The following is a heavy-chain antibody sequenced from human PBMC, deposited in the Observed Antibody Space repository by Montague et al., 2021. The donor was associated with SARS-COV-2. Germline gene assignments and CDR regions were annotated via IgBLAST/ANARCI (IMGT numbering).Heavy chain of an antibody. J-gene: IGHJ2*01. CDR3: AKQTGAGAFVYWYFDL. V-gene: IGHV3-23*01. Sequence: SLRLSCAASGFALNNFAMSWARQPPGQGLAWVPRIFGSGVGTYYEDSVKGRFTISRDNSRNTVYLQMNSLRAEDTAKYYRAKQTGAGAFVYWYFDLWGRGTLVTVSS. CDR2: IFGSGVGT. D-gene: IGHD3-10*01. CDR1: GFALNNFA.